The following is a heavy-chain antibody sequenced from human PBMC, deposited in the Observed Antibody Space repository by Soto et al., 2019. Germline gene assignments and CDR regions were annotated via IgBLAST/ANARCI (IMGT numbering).Heavy chain of an antibody. CDR1: GGSMRSSDYY. J-gene: IGHJ5*02. D-gene: IGHD6-13*01. CDR2: MHYSEST. Sequence: PSETLSLTCSVSGGSMRSSDYYWGWIRQPPSKGLEWIGSMHYSESTFYNPSLKSRVTISVDTSKNQFSLKLTSVTAADTAVYYCARPGYSSSWYWFDPWGQGTLVTVSS. V-gene: IGHV4-39*01. CDR3: ARPGYSSSWYWFDP.